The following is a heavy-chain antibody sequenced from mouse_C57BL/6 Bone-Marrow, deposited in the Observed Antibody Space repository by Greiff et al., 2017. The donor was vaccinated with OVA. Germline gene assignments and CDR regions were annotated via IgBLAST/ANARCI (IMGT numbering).Heavy chain of an antibody. V-gene: IGHV3-6*01. Sequence: EVQLQQSGPGLVKPSQSLSLTCSVTGYSITSGYYWNWIRQLPGNKLEWMGYISYDGSTNYNPTLKNRISITRDTSKNQCFLKLNSVTTEDTATYYCARAGTGAMDYWGQGTSVTVSS. CDR3: ARAGTGAMDY. CDR2: ISYDGST. J-gene: IGHJ4*01. CDR1: GYSITSGYY. D-gene: IGHD3-3*01.